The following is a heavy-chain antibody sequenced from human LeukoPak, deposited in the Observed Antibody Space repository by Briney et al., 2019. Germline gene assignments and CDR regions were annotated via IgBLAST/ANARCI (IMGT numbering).Heavy chain of an antibody. D-gene: IGHD3-16*02. V-gene: IGHV3-15*01. CDR1: GFAFTNAY. CDR2: IKSNSDGGTT. CDR3: TTDAGYTSKWYNY. J-gene: IGHJ4*02. Sequence: GGSLRLSCTTSGFAFTNAYMSWVRQAPGKGLEWVGRIKSNSDGGTTDYAVPVKGRFTISRDDSENTLYLQMNSLKTEDTAVHYCTTDAGYTSKWYNYWGQGTLVTVSS.